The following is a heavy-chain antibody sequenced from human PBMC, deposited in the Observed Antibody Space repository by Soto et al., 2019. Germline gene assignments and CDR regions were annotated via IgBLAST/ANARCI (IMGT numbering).Heavy chain of an antibody. CDR3: ARDSGNTVKEHPYYYYYGMDV. CDR1: GFTFSSYS. J-gene: IGHJ6*02. D-gene: IGHD4-17*01. Sequence: PGGSLRLSCAASGFTFSSYSMNWVRQAPGKGLEWVSSISSSSSYIYYADSVKGRFTISRDNAKNSLYLQMNSLRAEDTAVYYCARDSGNTVKEHPYYYYYGMDVWGQGTTVTVSS. V-gene: IGHV3-21*01. CDR2: ISSSSSYI.